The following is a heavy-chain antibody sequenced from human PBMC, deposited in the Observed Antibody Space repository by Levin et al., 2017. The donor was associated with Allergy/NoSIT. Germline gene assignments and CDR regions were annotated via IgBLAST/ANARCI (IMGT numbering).Heavy chain of an antibody. Sequence: GESLKISCAASGFTFSSYAMHWVRQAPGKGLEWVAVISYDGSNKYYADSVKGRFTISRDNSKNTLYLQMNSLRAEDTAVYYCARGSKFGIVGATGPLDYWGQGTLVTVSS. D-gene: IGHD1-26*01. CDR3: ARGSKFGIVGATGPLDY. CDR1: GFTFSSYA. V-gene: IGHV3-30*04. CDR2: ISYDGSNK. J-gene: IGHJ4*02.